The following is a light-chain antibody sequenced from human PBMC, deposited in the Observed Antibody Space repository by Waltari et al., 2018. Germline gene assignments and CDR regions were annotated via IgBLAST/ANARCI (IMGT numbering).Light chain of an antibody. CDR2: EDT. J-gene: IGLJ2*01. V-gene: IGLV3-10*01. CDR1: ALPKTY. CDR3: YSGDDSGNQEV. Sequence: SYELTQPPSVSVSPGQTARITCSGAALPKTYVYWYQQKSGQAPVLVIYEDTERPPGTPERFSGSSSGTMATLTISGAQVEDEADYYCYSGDDSGNQEVFGGGTKLTVL.